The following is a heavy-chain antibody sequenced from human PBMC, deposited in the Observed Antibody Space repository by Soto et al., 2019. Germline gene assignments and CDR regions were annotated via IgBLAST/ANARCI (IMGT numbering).Heavy chain of an antibody. CDR3: VRDVESPGISGSWGAFDI. Sequence: QVQLQESGPGLVKPSETLSLICTVSGGSTRNYFWTWIRQPAGKGLEWIGRIYSSGNTVYNASLKSRVTMSIDMSKNQFSLKLSSMTAADTAVYYCVRDVESPGISGSWGAFDIWGQGTVVTVSS. V-gene: IGHV4-4*07. CDR1: GGSTRNYF. D-gene: IGHD1-20*01. J-gene: IGHJ3*02. CDR2: IYSSGNT.